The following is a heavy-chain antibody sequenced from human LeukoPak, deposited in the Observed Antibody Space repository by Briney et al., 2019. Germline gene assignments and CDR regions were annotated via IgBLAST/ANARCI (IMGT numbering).Heavy chain of an antibody. CDR1: GFTFCSYS. D-gene: IGHD5-12*01. Sequence: TGGSLRLSCVDSGFTFCSYSMNWVRQAPGKGVERVSYISSSNGTTYYADSVTGRFTISRDNAKNSLYLQMYSLRDEDTAVYYCARSIRVATMIFDYWGQGTLVTVSS. CDR3: ARSIRVATMIFDY. J-gene: IGHJ4*02. V-gene: IGHV3-48*02. CDR2: ISSSNGTT.